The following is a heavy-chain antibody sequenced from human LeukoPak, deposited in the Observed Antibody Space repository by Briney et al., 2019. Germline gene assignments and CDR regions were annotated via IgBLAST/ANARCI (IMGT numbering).Heavy chain of an antibody. J-gene: IGHJ4*02. D-gene: IGHD3-22*01. CDR1: GYTFTGYY. Sequence: ASVKVSCKATGYTFTGYYMHWVRQAPGQGLEWMGWINPNSGGTNYAQKFQGRVTMTRDTSISTAYMELSRLRSDDTAVYYCARDSTRGVYYYDSSGYEIDYWGQGTLVTVSS. V-gene: IGHV1-2*02. CDR3: ARDSTRGVYYYDSSGYEIDY. CDR2: INPNSGGT.